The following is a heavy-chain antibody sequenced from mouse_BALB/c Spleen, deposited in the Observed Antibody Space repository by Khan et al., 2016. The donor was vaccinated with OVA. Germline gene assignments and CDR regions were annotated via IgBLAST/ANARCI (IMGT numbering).Heavy chain of an antibody. D-gene: IGHD1-2*01. J-gene: IGHJ2*01. CDR2: ISYSGST. CDR3: ARTARIKY. V-gene: IGHV3-2*02. CDR1: DYSITSGYG. Sequence: EVQFQESGPGLVKPSQSLSLTCTVTDYSITSGYGWNWIRQFPGNKLEWMGYISYSGSTNYNPSLKSRISITRDTSKNQFFLQLNSVTTEDTATYYCARTARIKYWGQGTTLTVSS.